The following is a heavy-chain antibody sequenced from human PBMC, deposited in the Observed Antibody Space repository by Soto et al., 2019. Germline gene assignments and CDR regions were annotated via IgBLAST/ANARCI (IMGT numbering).Heavy chain of an antibody. J-gene: IGHJ6*02. CDR3: AKGQHCSSTSCYFYHYGMDV. CDR1: GFTFSTYG. V-gene: IGHV3-30*18. D-gene: IGHD2-2*01. CDR2: ISYDGKNK. Sequence: QVQLVESGGGVVQPGRSLRLSCVASGFTFSTYGMHWVRQAPGKGLEWVAVISYDGKNKYYADSVKGRLTISRDNSKNTVYLQMSRLRGEDTAVYYFAKGQHCSSTSCYFYHYGMDVWGQGTTVAVTS.